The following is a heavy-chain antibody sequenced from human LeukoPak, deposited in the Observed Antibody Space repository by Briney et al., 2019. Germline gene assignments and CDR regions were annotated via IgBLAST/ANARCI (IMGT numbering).Heavy chain of an antibody. CDR3: ARDQPGIAAAGRPNWFDP. J-gene: IGHJ5*02. CDR2: INPSGGST. D-gene: IGHD6-13*01. V-gene: IGHV1-46*01. CDR1: GYTFTSFY. Sequence: ASVKVSCKASGYTFTSFYMHWVRQAAGQGLEWMGIINPSGGSTSYAQKFQGRVTMTRDMSTSTVYMELSSLRSEDTAVYYCARDQPGIAAAGRPNWFDPWGQGTLVTVSS.